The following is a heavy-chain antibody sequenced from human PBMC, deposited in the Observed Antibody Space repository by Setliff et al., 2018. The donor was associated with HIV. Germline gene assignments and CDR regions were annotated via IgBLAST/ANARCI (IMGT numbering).Heavy chain of an antibody. J-gene: IGHJ4*02. CDR3: ARGTDFWSGSSNFDY. Sequence: GASVMVSCKAYGYTFTAYYMHWVRQAPGQGLEWMGWINPNSGGTNYAQKFRGRVTMTRDTSINTAHMYLSSLRSDDTAIYFCARGTDFWSGSSNFDYWGQGTQVTVSS. D-gene: IGHD3-3*01. CDR1: GYTFTAYY. CDR2: INPNSGGT. V-gene: IGHV1-2*02.